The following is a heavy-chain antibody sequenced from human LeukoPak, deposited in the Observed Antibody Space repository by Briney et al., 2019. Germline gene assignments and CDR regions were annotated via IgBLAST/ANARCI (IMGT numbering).Heavy chain of an antibody. J-gene: IGHJ4*02. D-gene: IGHD3-10*01. Sequence: PGGSLRLSCAASGFTLSSYEMNWVRQAPGKGLGWVSYISSSGSTIYYADSVKGRFTISRDNAKNSLYLQMNSLRAADTAVYYCARTYYYGSGSYLRLYYFDYWGQGTLVTVSS. CDR3: ARTYYYGSGSYLRLYYFDY. CDR1: GFTLSSYE. CDR2: ISSSGSTI. V-gene: IGHV3-48*03.